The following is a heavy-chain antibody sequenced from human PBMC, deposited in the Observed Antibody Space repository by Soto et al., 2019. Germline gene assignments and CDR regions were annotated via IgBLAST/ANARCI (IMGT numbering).Heavy chain of an antibody. CDR3: ASNPNYGYSYGYNYYGMDV. V-gene: IGHV4-59*01. CDR1: GGSISSYY. J-gene: IGHJ6*02. Sequence: SENLTGTCPVSGGSISSYYWCWIRQPPGKGLEWIGYIYYSGSTNYNPSLKSRVTISVDTSKNQFSLKLSSVTAADTAVYYCASNPNYGYSYGYNYYGMDVWGQGTTVT. D-gene: IGHD5-18*01. CDR2: IYYSGST.